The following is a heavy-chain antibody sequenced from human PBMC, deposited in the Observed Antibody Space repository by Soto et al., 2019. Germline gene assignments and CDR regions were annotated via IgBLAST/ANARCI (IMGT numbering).Heavy chain of an antibody. V-gene: IGHV3-30-3*01. D-gene: IGHD5-12*01. CDR3: ARDGAVATMGYFDY. CDR2: ISYDGSNK. J-gene: IGHJ4*02. CDR1: GFTFSSYA. Sequence: QVQLVESGGGVVQPGRSLRLSCAASGFTFSSYAMHWVRQAPGKGLEWVAVISYDGSNKYYADSVKGRFTISRDNSKNTLYLQMNSLRAEDKAVYYCARDGAVATMGYFDYWGQGTLVTVSS.